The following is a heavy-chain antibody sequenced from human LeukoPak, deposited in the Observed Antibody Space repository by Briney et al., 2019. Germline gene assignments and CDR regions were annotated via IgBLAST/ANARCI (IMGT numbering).Heavy chain of an antibody. CDR2: IYYSGST. CDR3: ARDRYLYGSGSYHYYMDV. J-gene: IGHJ6*03. D-gene: IGHD3-10*01. Sequence: SETLSLTCTVSGGSISSYYWSWIRQPPGKGLEWIGYIYYSGSTNYNPSLKSRVTISVDTSKNQLSLKLSSVTAADTAVYYCARDRYLYGSGSYHYYMDVWGKGTTVTISS. CDR1: GGSISSYY. V-gene: IGHV4-59*12.